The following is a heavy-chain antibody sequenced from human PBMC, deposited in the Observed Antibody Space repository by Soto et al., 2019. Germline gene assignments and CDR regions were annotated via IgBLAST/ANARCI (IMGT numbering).Heavy chain of an antibody. J-gene: IGHJ5*02. Sequence: QVQLVQSGAEVKKPGASVKVSCKASGYTFTSYGISWVRQAPGQGLEWMGWISAYNGNTHYAQKLQGRVTMTTDTSTSTAYMELRSLRSDDTAVYYCASDGTTVPTSNWFDPWGQGTLVTVSS. CDR2: ISAYNGNT. V-gene: IGHV1-18*01. D-gene: IGHD4-17*01. CDR3: ASDGTTVPTSNWFDP. CDR1: GYTFTSYG.